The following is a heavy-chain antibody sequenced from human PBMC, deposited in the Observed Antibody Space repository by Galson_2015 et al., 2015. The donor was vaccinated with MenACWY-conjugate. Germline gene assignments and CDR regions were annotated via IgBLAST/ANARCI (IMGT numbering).Heavy chain of an antibody. Sequence: YRSKWYNDYAVSVKSRITINPDTSKNQFSLQLNSVTPEDTAVYYCARDPISDYFDYWGQGTLVTVSS. CDR3: ARDPISDYFDY. J-gene: IGHJ4*02. CDR2: YRSKWYN. V-gene: IGHV6-1*01. D-gene: IGHD3-3*02.